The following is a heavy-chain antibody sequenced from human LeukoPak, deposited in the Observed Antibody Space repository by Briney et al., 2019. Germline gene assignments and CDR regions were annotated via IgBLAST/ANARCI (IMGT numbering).Heavy chain of an antibody. CDR3: ARLTAEDAFDI. V-gene: IGHV4-38-2*01. J-gene: IGHJ3*02. D-gene: IGHD4/OR15-4a*01. CDR2: IYHSGST. Sequence: SETLSLTCAVSGYSISSGYYWGWFRQPPGKGLEWIGSIYHSGSTYYNPSLKSRVTISVDTSKNQFSLKLSSVTAADTAVYYCARLTAEDAFDIWGQGTMVTVSS. CDR1: GYSISSGYY.